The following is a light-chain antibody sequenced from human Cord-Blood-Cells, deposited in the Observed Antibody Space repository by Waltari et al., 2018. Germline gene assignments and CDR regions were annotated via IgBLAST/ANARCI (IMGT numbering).Light chain of an antibody. CDR2: EVS. V-gene: IGLV2-8*01. CDR1: SSDVGGYNY. CDR3: SSYAGSNNGV. J-gene: IGLJ3*02. Sequence: QSALTQPPSASGSPGQSVTISCTGTSSDVGGYNYGSWYQQHPGKAPKLMIYEVSKRPSGFPDRFSCSKSGNTASRTVSGLQAEDEADYYCSSYAGSNNGVFGGGTKLTVL.